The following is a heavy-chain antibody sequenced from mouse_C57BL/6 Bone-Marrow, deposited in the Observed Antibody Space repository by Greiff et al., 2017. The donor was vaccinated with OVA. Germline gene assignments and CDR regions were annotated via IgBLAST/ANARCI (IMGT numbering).Heavy chain of an antibody. CDR1: GYTFTSYW. CDR2: IYPGSGST. D-gene: IGHD1-1*01. V-gene: IGHV1-55*01. J-gene: IGHJ3*01. Sequence: QVQLQQPGAELVKPGASVKMSCKASGYTFTSYWITWVKQRPGQGLEWIGDIYPGSGSTNYNEKFKSKATLTVDTSSSTAYMQLSSLTSEDSEVYDCARDDSSPAWFDYWGQGTLVTVSA. CDR3: ARDDSSPAWFDY.